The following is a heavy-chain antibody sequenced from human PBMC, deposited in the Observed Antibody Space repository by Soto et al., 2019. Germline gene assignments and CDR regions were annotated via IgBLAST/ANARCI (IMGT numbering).Heavy chain of an antibody. J-gene: IGHJ3*02. V-gene: IGHV3-23*01. CDR3: AKDIYYYDSSGYKLAAFDI. CDR1: GFTFSSYA. D-gene: IGHD3-22*01. Sequence: GGSLRLSCAASGFTFSSYAMSWVRQAPGKGLEWVSAISGSGGSTYYADSVKGRFTISRDNSKNTLYLRMNSLRAEDTAVYYCAKDIYYYDSSGYKLAAFDIWGQGTMVTVSS. CDR2: ISGSGGST.